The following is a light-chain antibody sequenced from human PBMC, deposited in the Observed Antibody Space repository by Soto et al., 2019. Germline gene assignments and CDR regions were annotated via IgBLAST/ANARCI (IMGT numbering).Light chain of an antibody. CDR2: DAS. CDR3: QQRSNWPYT. CDR1: QSVSSY. Sequence: EIVLTQSPATGSLSPGERATLSGRASQSVSSYLAWYQQKPGQAPRLLIYDASNRATGIPARFSGSGSGTDFTLTISSLEPEDFAVYYCQQRSNWPYTFGQGTKLEIK. J-gene: IGKJ2*01. V-gene: IGKV3-11*01.